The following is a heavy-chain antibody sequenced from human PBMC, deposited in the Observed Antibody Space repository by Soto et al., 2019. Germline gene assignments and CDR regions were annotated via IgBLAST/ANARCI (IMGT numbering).Heavy chain of an antibody. J-gene: IGHJ4*02. V-gene: IGHV1-69*06. CDR2: IIPIFGTA. CDR1: GGTFGSYA. CDR3: ARGPRYGDFTIDY. D-gene: IGHD4-17*01. Sequence: GASVKVSCKASGGTFGSYAISWVRQAPGQGLEWMGGIIPIFGTANYAQKFQGRVTITADKSTSTAYMELSSLRSEDTAVYYCARGPRYGDFTIDYWGQGTLVTVSS.